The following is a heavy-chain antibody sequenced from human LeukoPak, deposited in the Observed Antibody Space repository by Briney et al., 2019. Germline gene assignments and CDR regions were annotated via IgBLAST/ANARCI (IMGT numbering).Heavy chain of an antibody. CDR2: ISSSGNTT. J-gene: IGHJ4*02. Sequence: GGSLGLSCAASGFTFSDNYMSWIRQAPGKGLEWVSYISSSGNTTKNADSVKGRFTITRDNAKNSLYLQMNSLRAEDTAVYYCARDGGSAWFLDYWGQGTLVIVSS. V-gene: IGHV3-11*04. D-gene: IGHD6-19*01. CDR1: GFTFSDNY. CDR3: ARDGGSAWFLDY.